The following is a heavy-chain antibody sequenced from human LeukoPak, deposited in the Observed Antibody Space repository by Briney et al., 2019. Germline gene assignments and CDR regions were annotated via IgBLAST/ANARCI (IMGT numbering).Heavy chain of an antibody. CDR3: ARDRDSSGWYEGFDY. CDR1: GLTFSSSA. CDR2: ISYDGSNK. D-gene: IGHD6-19*01. V-gene: IGHV3-30-3*01. Sequence: GGSLRLSCAASGLTFSSSAMHWVRQAPDKGLEWVAFISYDGSNKYYADSVKGRFTISRDNSKNTLYLQMNSLRADDTAVYYCARDRDSSGWYEGFDYWGQGTLVTVSS. J-gene: IGHJ4*02.